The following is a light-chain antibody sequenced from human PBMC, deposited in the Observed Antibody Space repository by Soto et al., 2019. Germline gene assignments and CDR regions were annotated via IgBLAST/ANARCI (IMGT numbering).Light chain of an antibody. CDR3: QHSGT. J-gene: IGKJ1*01. CDR2: KAS. CDR1: QSISTR. Sequence: DIQMTQSPSTLSASVGDRVTITCRASQSISTRLAWYQQKPGRAPNLLIYKASDLKTGVPSRFSGSGSGTALTLSITTLQPDDFETYYCQHSGTFGQGTKVEIK. V-gene: IGKV1-5*03.